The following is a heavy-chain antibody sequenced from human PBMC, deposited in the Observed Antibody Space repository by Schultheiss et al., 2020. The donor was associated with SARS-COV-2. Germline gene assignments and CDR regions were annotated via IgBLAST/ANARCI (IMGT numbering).Heavy chain of an antibody. J-gene: IGHJ4*02. D-gene: IGHD6-19*01. CDR3: ARGSPSGWYDY. CDR2: ISSSSSYI. CDR1: GFTFSSYS. Sequence: GESLKISCAASGFTFSSYSMNWVRQAPGKGLEWVSSISSSSSYIYYADSVKGRFTISRDNAKNSLYLQMNSLRAEDTAVYYCARGSPSGWYDYWGQGTLVTVSS. V-gene: IGHV3-21*01.